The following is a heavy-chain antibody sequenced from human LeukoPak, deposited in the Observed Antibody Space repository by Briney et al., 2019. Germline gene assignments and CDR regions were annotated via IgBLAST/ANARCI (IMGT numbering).Heavy chain of an antibody. Sequence: PGGSLRLSCAASGFSFSSTYMSWVRQAPGKGLEWVSVIRSGGDTQYADSVKGRFTVSRDNSKNTLHLQMNSLRAEDTAVYYCAREGVYDNSGYNDALDIWGQGTQVTVSS. CDR2: IRSGGDT. D-gene: IGHD3-22*01. J-gene: IGHJ3*02. CDR1: GFSFSSTY. CDR3: AREGVYDNSGYNDALDI. V-gene: IGHV3-53*01.